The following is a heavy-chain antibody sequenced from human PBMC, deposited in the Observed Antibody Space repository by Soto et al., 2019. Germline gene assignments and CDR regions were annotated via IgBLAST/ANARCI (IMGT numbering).Heavy chain of an antibody. D-gene: IGHD1-26*01. J-gene: IGHJ5*02. CDR1: GYTFSDYY. CDR3: AREMGVIGAPGYTWFDP. Sequence: GASVKVSCKASGYTFSDYYVHWVREAPGQGLEWMGWINPSSGGTIYTQRFQGRVTMTRDTSISTVYMELSRLTSDDTAVYYCAREMGVIGAPGYTWFDPWGRGALVTVSS. V-gene: IGHV1-2*02. CDR2: INPSSGGT.